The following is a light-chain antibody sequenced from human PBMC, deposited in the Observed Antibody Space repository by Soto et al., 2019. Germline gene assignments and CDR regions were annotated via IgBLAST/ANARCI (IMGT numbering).Light chain of an antibody. CDR2: GAS. J-gene: IGKJ1*01. Sequence: EIVLTQSPGTLSLSPGERATLSCRASQSVASSSIAWYQQRLGQAPRLLIYGASNRATGIPDRFSGSGCGTDFTLTISSLEPEDFAVYYCQQRSNWPPGPFGQGTKVDI. CDR3: QQRSNWPPGP. V-gene: IGKV3-11*01. CDR1: QSVASSS.